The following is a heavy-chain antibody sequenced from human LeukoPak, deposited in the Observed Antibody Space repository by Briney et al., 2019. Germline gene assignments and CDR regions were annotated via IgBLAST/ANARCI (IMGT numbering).Heavy chain of an antibody. Sequence: PGGSLRLSCAASGFTFSNAWMSWVRQAPGKGLEWVGHIKSKSDGGTTDYAAPVKGRFTISRNDSKTTLYLQMNSLKTEDTALYYCATEYDGSYNYWGQGTLVTVSS. CDR1: GFTFSNAW. D-gene: IGHD1-26*01. CDR2: IKSKSDGGTT. V-gene: IGHV3-15*01. CDR3: ATEYDGSYNY. J-gene: IGHJ4*02.